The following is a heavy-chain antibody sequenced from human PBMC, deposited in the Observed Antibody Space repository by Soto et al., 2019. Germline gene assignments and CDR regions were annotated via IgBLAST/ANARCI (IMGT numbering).Heavy chain of an antibody. J-gene: IGHJ4*02. V-gene: IGHV1-2*04. CDR1: GYTFTGYY. Sequence: VSVNVSCKAAGYTFTGYYMHWVRQAPGQGLEWMGWVNPNSGGTNYAQKFQGWVTMTRDTSISTAYMELSRLRSDDTAVYYCARPLYGDYLAFDYWGQGTLVTVSS. D-gene: IGHD4-17*01. CDR3: ARPLYGDYLAFDY. CDR2: VNPNSGGT.